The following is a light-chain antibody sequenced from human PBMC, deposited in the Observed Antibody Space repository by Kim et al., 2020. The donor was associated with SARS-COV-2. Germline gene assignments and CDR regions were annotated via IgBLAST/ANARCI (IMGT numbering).Light chain of an antibody. Sequence: EIVLTQSPATLSLSPGQRATLSCRASQSVNNYLAWYQHRSGQAPRLLIYDASNRATGIPGRFSGSGSGTDFTLTISSLEPEDFAVYYCQQRYNWPLTFGGGTKVEIK. CDR3: QQRYNWPLT. V-gene: IGKV3-11*01. CDR1: QSVNNY. J-gene: IGKJ4*01. CDR2: DAS.